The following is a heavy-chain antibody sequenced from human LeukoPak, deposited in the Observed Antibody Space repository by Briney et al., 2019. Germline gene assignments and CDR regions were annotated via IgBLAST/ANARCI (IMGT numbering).Heavy chain of an antibody. J-gene: IGHJ5*02. Sequence: SETLSLTCTVSGYSISSGYYWGWIRQPPGKGLEWIGSIYHSGSTNYNPSLKSRVTISVDTSKNQFSLKLSSVTAADTAVYYCARHVSKQWLVFNWFDPWGQGTLVTVSS. CDR1: GYSISSGYY. D-gene: IGHD6-19*01. CDR3: ARHVSKQWLVFNWFDP. V-gene: IGHV4-38-2*02. CDR2: IYHSGST.